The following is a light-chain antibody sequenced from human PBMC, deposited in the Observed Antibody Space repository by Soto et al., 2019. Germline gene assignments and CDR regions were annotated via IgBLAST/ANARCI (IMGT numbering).Light chain of an antibody. Sequence: EIVMTQSPATLSVSPGERATLSCRASQSVSSNSAWYQQKPGQAPRLLIYGASTRATGIPARFSGSGSGTEFTLTISSLQSEDFAVYYCQQYMNWPTFGQGTRLEIK. CDR2: GAS. CDR1: QSVSSN. CDR3: QQYMNWPT. J-gene: IGKJ5*01. V-gene: IGKV3-15*01.